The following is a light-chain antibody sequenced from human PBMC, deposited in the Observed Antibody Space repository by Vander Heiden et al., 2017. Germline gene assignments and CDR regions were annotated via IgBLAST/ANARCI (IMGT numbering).Light chain of an antibody. V-gene: IGKV1-33*01. CDR2: DAS. CDR3: QQYDNHPYT. CDR1: QGISNY. J-gene: IGKJ2*01. Sequence: DIQTTPSPSFLSASVGDRVTITCQASQGISNYLNWYQQKPGKAPKLLIYDASNLERGVPSRFSGSGSGTEFTFTISSLQPEDIATYYCQQYDNHPYTFGQGTKLEI.